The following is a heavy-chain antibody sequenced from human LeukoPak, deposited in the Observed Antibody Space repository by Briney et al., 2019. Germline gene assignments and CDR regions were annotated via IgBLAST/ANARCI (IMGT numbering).Heavy chain of an antibody. CDR2: IYSGGSR. CDR3: ARETSESFDI. Sequence: PSETLSLTCAVYGGSFSGYYWSWIRQPPGKGLEWVSVIYSGGSRYYADSVKGRFTISRDNAKNSLYLQMNSLRAEDTAVYYCARETSESFDIWGQGTMVTVSS. V-gene: IGHV3-53*01. CDR1: GGSFSGYY. J-gene: IGHJ3*02. D-gene: IGHD2-2*01.